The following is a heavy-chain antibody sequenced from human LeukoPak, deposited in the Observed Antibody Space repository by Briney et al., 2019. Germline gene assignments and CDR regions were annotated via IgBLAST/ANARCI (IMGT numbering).Heavy chain of an antibody. J-gene: IGHJ4*02. CDR2: LYHSGST. CDR1: GDSISDYY. V-gene: IGHV4-59*08. Sequence: SETLSLTCTVSGDSISDYYWSWIRQPPGKGPEWIGYLYHSGSTNYNPSLKSRVTISVDTSKNQFSLKLSSVTAADTAVYYCARGVVISYFDYWGQGTLVTVSS. CDR3: ARGVVISYFDY. D-gene: IGHD3-3*01.